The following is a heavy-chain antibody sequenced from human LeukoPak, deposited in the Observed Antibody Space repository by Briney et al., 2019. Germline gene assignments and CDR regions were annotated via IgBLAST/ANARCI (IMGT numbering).Heavy chain of an antibody. CDR3: ARVSFSFWSGYYTGSYYFDY. V-gene: IGHV1-2*02. D-gene: IGHD3-3*01. CDR1: GYTFTGYY. Sequence: ASVKVSCKASGYTFTGYYMHWVRQAPGQGLEWMGWINPNSGGTNYAQKLQGRVTMTTDTSTSTAYMELRSLRSDDTAVYYCARVSFSFWSGYYTGSYYFDYWGQGTLVTVSS. J-gene: IGHJ4*02. CDR2: INPNSGGT.